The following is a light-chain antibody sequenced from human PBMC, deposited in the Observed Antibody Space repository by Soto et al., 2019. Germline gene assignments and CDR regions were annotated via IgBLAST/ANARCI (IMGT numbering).Light chain of an antibody. CDR1: QGVSDW. CDR2: GSS. CDR3: QQANSYPWT. V-gene: IGKV1-12*01. J-gene: IGKJ1*01. Sequence: IQRTHSPSSVSASVLDSVTITFLASQGVSDWVAWYQQKPGEAPKLLIYGSSSLLSGVPSRFSGTRSGTDFTLTISSLQPEDFATYYCQQANSYPWTFGQGTKVDI.